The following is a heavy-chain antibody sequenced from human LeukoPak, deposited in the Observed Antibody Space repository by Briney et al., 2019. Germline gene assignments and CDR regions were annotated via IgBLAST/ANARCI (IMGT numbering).Heavy chain of an antibody. D-gene: IGHD1-7*01. CDR3: ARDNWNYDHYFDY. V-gene: IGHV3-74*01. J-gene: IGHJ4*02. CDR1: GFTFSSYW. CDR2: INSDGSST. Sequence: PGGSLRLSCAASGFTFSSYWMHWVRHAPGKGLVWVSRINSDGSSTSYADSVKGRFTISRDNARNTVYLQMNSLRAEDTAVYYCARDNWNYDHYFDYWGQGTLVTVSS.